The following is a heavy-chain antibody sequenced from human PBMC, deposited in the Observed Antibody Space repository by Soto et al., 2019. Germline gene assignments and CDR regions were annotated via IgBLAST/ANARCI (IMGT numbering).Heavy chain of an antibody. CDR1: GFTFSSYE. V-gene: IGHV3-48*03. CDR3: ARTVIVVVRLLPDGLGV. CDR2: ITSSGSTI. D-gene: IGHD2-2*01. Sequence: EVQLVESGGGLVQPGGSLRLSCAASGFTFSSYEMNWVRQAPGKGLEWVSYITSSGSTIYYADSVKGRFTISSDNANNSPYLPLSRLRADVTAVYYGARTVIVVVRLLPDGLGVLGQGTTVTFSS. J-gene: IGHJ6*02.